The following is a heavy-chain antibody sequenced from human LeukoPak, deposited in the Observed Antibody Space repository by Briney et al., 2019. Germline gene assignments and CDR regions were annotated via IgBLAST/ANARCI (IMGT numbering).Heavy chain of an antibody. Sequence: GRSLRLSCAASGFTFSSYAMHWVRQAPGKGLEWVAVISYDGSNKYYADSVKGRFTISRDNSKNTLYLQMNSLRAEDTAVYYCAKALIGTGGYFQHWGHGTLVTVSS. CDR3: AKALIGTGGYFQH. CDR2: ISYDGSNK. D-gene: IGHD1-1*01. V-gene: IGHV3-30-3*01. J-gene: IGHJ1*01. CDR1: GFTFSSYA.